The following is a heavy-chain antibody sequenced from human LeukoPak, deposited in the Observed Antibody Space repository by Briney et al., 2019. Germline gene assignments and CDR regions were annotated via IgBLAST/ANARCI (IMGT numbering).Heavy chain of an antibody. CDR2: IYTSGST. J-gene: IGHJ4*02. V-gene: IGHV4-61*02. D-gene: IGHD3-22*01. CDR1: GGSIRSGSYY. Sequence: SETLSLTCTVSGGSIRSGSYYWSWIRQPAGKGLEWIGRIYTSGSTNYNPSLKSRATMSVDTSKNQFSLKLSSVTAADTAVYYCAASYSSGYYYYWGQGTLVTVSS. CDR3: AASYSSGYYYY.